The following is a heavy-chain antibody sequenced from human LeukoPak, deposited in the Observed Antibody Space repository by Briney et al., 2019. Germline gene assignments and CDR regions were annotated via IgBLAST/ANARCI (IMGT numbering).Heavy chain of an antibody. Sequence: PSETLSLTCAVSGGSISSSNWWSWVRQPPGKGLEWIGEIYHSGSTNYNPSLKSRVTISVDKSKNQFSLKLSSVTAADTAVYYCARGGRGYSYGLFTYYYYMDVWGKGTTVTVSS. CDR2: IYHSGST. J-gene: IGHJ6*03. V-gene: IGHV4-4*02. CDR3: ARGGRGYSYGLFTYYYYMDV. CDR1: GGSISSSNW. D-gene: IGHD5-18*01.